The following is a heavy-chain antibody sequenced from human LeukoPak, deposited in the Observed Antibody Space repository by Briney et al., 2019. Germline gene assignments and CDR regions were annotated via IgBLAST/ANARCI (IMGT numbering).Heavy chain of an antibody. J-gene: IGHJ3*02. CDR3: ARGDCSSWYDQADAFDI. CDR2: IYYSGST. CDR1: GGSISSYY. V-gene: IGHV4-59*01. Sequence: SETLSLTCTVSGGSISSYYWSWIRQPPGKGLEWIGYIYYSGSTNYNPSLKSRVTISVDTSKNQFSLKLSSVTAADTAVYYCARGDCSSWYDQADAFDIWGQGTMVTVSS. D-gene: IGHD6-13*01.